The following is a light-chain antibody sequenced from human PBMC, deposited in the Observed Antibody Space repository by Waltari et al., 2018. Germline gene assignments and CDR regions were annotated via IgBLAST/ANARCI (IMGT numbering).Light chain of an antibody. J-gene: IGLJ2*01. CDR3: CSYAGSSIVV. CDR2: DVS. Sequence: QSALTQPASVSGSPGQSLTISCTGTSSDVGGSNYVSWYQQHPGKAPKLMIYDVSKRPSGVSNRFSGSKSGNTASLTISGLQAEDEADYYCCSYAGSSIVVFGGGTKLTVL. CDR1: SSDVGGSNY. V-gene: IGLV2-23*02.